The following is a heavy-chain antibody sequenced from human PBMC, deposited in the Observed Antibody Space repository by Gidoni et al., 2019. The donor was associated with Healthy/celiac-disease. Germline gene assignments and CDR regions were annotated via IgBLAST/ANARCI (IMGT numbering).Heavy chain of an antibody. Sequence: QITLKESGRTLVKPTQTLTLTCTSSGFSLSTSGVGVGWIRQHPGKALEWLALIYWNYDKRYSPCLKSRLTITTDTSKIQVVLTMTNMDPVDTATYYCAHRMRPSTDDVWPLPLSGSVDSHWFDPWGQGTLVTVSS. CDR3: AHRMRPSTDDVWPLPLSGSVDSHWFDP. V-gene: IGHV2-5*01. CDR2: IYWNYDK. J-gene: IGHJ5*02. D-gene: IGHD3-3*01. CDR1: GFSLSTSGVG.